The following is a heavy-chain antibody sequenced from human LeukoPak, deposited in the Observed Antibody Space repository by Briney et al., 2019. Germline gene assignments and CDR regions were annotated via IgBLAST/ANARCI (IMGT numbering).Heavy chain of an antibody. CDR2: FDPEDGEA. CDR1: GSTLTELS. D-gene: IGHD3-3*01. Sequence: ASVKVSCKVSGSTLTELSMHWVRQAPGEGLEWMGGFDPEDGEAIYAQKFQGRVTMTRDTSMSTVYMELSSLTSEDTAVYYCARDRLNVLRFSPPDDYWGQGTLVTVSS. J-gene: IGHJ4*02. V-gene: IGHV1-24*01. CDR3: ARDRLNVLRFSPPDDY.